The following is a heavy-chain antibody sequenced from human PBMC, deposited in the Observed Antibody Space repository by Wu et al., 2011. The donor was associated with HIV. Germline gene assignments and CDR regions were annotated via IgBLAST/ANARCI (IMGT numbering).Heavy chain of an antibody. CDR2: INTYNGDT. J-gene: IGHJ5*02. CDR1: GYTFSTYG. CDR3: ARDEGLQPGWFDP. V-gene: IGHV1-18*01. D-gene: IGHD4-11*01. Sequence: QVQLVQSGAEVKKPGASVKVSCKTSGYTFSTYGISWVRQAPGQGLEWMGWINTYNGDTNYAQKIQGRLTMTTDTFTSTAYMELRSLRSDDTAVYYXARDEGLQPGWFDPWGQGTWSPSPQ.